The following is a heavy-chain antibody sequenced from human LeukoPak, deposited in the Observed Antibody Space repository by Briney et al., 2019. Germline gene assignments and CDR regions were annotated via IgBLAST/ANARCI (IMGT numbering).Heavy chain of an antibody. CDR3: ARDKVLRYFDWLHYYYYMDV. J-gene: IGHJ6*03. CDR2: INPNSGDT. V-gene: IGHV1-2*02. CDR1: GYIFTGYY. Sequence: GASVKVSCKASGYIFTGYYMHWVRQAPGQGLEWMGWINPNSGDTNYAQKLQGRVTMTTDTSTSTAYMELRSLRSDDTAVYYCARDKVLRYFDWLHYYYYMDVWGKGTTVTISS. D-gene: IGHD3-9*01.